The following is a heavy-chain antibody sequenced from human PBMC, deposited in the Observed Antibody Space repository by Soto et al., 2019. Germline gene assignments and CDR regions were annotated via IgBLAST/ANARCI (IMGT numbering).Heavy chain of an antibody. J-gene: IGHJ4*02. V-gene: IGHV3-21*02. D-gene: IGHD1-26*01. CDR3: ARGGGSLTY. CDR2: INSGSTSV. Sequence: VQLVESGGGLVKPGGSLRLSCEVSGFSFSISAMNWVRQAPGKGLEWVSSINSGSTSVRYADSVKGRFTISRDNATNSLALHMNSPTVDDTAVYYRARGGGSLTYWGQRTLVIVST. CDR1: GFSFSISA.